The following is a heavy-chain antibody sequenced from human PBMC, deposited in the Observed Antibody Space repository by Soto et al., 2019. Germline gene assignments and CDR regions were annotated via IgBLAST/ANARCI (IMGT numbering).Heavy chain of an antibody. CDR3: ARTRTGTTGAYYYYMDV. D-gene: IGHD1-7*01. J-gene: IGHJ6*03. Sequence: GGSLRLSCAASGFTFSSYSMNWVRQAPGKGLEWVSYISSSSSTIYYADSVKGRFTISRDNAKNSLYLQMNSLRAEDTAVYYCARTRTGTTGAYYYYMDVWGKGTTVTVSS. CDR1: GFTFSSYS. V-gene: IGHV3-48*01. CDR2: ISSSSSTI.